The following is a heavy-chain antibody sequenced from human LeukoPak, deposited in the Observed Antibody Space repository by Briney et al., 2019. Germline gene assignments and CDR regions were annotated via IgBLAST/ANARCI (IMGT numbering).Heavy chain of an antibody. V-gene: IGHV1-69*05. Sequence: SVKVSCKASGGTFSSYAISWVRQAPGQGLEWMGGIIPIFGTANYAQKFQGRVTITTDESTSTAYMELSSLRSEDTAVYYCARGNVLGGRHFDYWGQGTLVTVSS. J-gene: IGHJ4*02. CDR3: ARGNVLGGRHFDY. CDR1: GGTFSSYA. D-gene: IGHD3-3*02. CDR2: IIPIFGTA.